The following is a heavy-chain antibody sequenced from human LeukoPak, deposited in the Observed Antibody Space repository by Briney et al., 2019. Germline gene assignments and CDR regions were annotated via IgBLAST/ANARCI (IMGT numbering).Heavy chain of an antibody. D-gene: IGHD3-22*01. J-gene: IGHJ3*02. CDR3: ARGRDYDSSGYSPDDAFDI. Sequence: GGSLRLSCAASGFTFSSYDMHWVRQATGKGLEWVLAIGTAGDTYYPGSVKGRFTISRENAKNSLYLQMNSRRAGDTAVYYCARGRDYDSSGYSPDDAFDISGQGTMVTASS. CDR2: IGTAGDT. CDR1: GFTFSSYD. V-gene: IGHV3-13*01.